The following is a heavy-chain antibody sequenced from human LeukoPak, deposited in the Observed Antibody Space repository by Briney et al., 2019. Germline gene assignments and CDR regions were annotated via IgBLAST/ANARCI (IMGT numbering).Heavy chain of an antibody. CDR3: ARVGDGYNLIN. V-gene: IGHV4-59*01. Sequence: SETLSLTCTVSGGSISSYYWSWIRQPPGKGLEWIGYIYYSGSTNYNPSLQSRVTISVDTSKNQFSLKLSSVTAADTAVYYCARVGDGYNLINWGQGTLVTVSS. D-gene: IGHD5-24*01. J-gene: IGHJ4*02. CDR2: IYYSGST. CDR1: GGSISSYY.